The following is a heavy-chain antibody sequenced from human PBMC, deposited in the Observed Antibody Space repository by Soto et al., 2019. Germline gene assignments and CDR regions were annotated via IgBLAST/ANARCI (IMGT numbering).Heavy chain of an antibody. CDR2: INSDGSST. Sequence: GGSLRLSCAASGFTFSSYWMHWVRQAPGKGLVWVSRINSDGSSTSYADSVKGRFTISSDNARNTLYLQMNSLRAEDTAVYYCARESPVGATCFDYWGQGTLVTVSS. V-gene: IGHV3-74*01. D-gene: IGHD1-26*01. J-gene: IGHJ4*02. CDR3: ARESPVGATCFDY. CDR1: GFTFSSYW.